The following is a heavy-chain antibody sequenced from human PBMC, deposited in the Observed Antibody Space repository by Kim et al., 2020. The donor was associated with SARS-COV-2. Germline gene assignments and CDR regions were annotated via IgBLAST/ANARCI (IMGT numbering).Heavy chain of an antibody. V-gene: IGHV3-53*01. D-gene: IGHD2-21*02. Sequence: GGSLRLSCAASGFSVSNNYISWVRQAPGKGLEWVSVIYTGGSTYYADSVKGRFTISRDNSKNTVYLQMNSLRAEDTAGYYCARGQQGGNSPSAYWGQGSL. CDR3: ARGQQGGNSPSAY. J-gene: IGHJ4*02. CDR1: GFSVSNNY. CDR2: IYTGGST.